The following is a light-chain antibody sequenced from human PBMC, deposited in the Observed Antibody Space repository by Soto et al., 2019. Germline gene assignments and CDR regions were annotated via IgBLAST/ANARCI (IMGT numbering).Light chain of an antibody. CDR2: GAS. Sequence: EIVMTQSPATLSVSPGERATLSCRASQSVRSHLAWYQQKPGQAPRLLIYGASTRATAFPARFSGSGSGTEFTLTIGSLQSEDFAVYYCQQYNDWPLTFGQGTKVAIK. J-gene: IGKJ1*01. CDR3: QQYNDWPLT. CDR1: QSVRSH. V-gene: IGKV3-15*01.